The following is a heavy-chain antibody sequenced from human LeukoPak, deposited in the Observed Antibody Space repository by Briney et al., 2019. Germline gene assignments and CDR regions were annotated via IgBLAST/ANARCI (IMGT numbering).Heavy chain of an antibody. CDR1: GFTFSGYW. Sequence: PGGSLRLSCAASGFTFSGYWMHWVRQAPGKGLEWVSSISSSSSYIYYADSVKGRFTISRDNAKNSLYLQMNSLRAEDTAVYYCARTYYYGSGKSRNWFDPRGQGTLVTVSS. V-gene: IGHV3-21*01. J-gene: IGHJ5*02. CDR2: ISSSSSYI. CDR3: ARTYYYGSGKSRNWFDP. D-gene: IGHD3-10*01.